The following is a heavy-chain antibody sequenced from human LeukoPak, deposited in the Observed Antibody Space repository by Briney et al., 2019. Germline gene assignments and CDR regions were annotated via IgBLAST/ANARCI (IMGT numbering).Heavy chain of an antibody. V-gene: IGHV3-30-3*01. D-gene: IGHD3-3*01. CDR1: GFTFSSYA. CDR3: ARGMDVLRFLEWLGDIDY. Sequence: GGSLRFSCAASGFTFSSYAMHWVRQAPGKGLEGVAVISYDGSNKYYADSVKGRFTISRDNSKNTLYLQMNNLRAEDTAVYYCARGMDVLRFLEWLGDIDYWGQGTLVTVSS. J-gene: IGHJ4*02. CDR2: ISYDGSNK.